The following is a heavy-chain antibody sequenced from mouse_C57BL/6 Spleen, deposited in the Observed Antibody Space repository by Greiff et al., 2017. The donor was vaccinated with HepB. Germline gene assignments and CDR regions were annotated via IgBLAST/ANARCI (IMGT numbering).Heavy chain of an antibody. D-gene: IGHD1-1*01. CDR2: ISDGGSYT. J-gene: IGHJ3*01. V-gene: IGHV5-4*01. CDR3: ARDRRDGSSSFAY. CDR1: GFTFSSYA. Sequence: EVQLVESGGGLVKPGGSLKLSCAASGFTFSSYAMSWVRQTPEKRLEWVATISDGGSYTYYPDNVKGRFTISRDNAKNNLYLQMSHLKSEDTAMYYCARDRRDGSSSFAYWGQGTLVTVSA.